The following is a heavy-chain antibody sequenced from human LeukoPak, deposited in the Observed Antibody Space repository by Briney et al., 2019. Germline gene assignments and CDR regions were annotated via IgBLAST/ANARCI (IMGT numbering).Heavy chain of an antibody. CDR2: ISSTAGTI. CDR3: ARDASSGSDDAFDN. V-gene: IGHV3-48*03. D-gene: IGHD6-19*01. Sequence: PGGSLRLSCAASGFTFCSYEMNWVRQAPGKGLEWVSYISSTAGTIFYADSVKGRFTISRDNAKNSLFLQMSSLRVEDTAVYYCARDASSGSDDAFDNWGQGTMVTVSS. J-gene: IGHJ3*02. CDR1: GFTFCSYE.